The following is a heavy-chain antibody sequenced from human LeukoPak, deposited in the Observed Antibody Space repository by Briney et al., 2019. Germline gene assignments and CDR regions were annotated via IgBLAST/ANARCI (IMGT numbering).Heavy chain of an antibody. D-gene: IGHD3-3*01. CDR2: ISSSSSTI. V-gene: IGHV3-48*01. CDR3: ARDRRAYYDFWSGYYIGIDAFDI. CDR1: GFTFSSYS. J-gene: IGHJ3*02. Sequence: GGSLRLSCAASGFTFSSYSMNWARQAPGKGLEWVSYISSSSSTIYYADSVKGRFTISRDNAKNSLYLQMNSLRAEDTAVYYCARDRRAYYDFWSGYYIGIDAFDIWGQGTMVTVSS.